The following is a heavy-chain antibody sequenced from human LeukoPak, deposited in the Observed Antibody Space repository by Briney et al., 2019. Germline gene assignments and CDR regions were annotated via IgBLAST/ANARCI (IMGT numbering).Heavy chain of an antibody. CDR1: GFTFDDYG. J-gene: IGHJ4*02. D-gene: IGHD2-2*01. V-gene: IGHV3-20*04. CDR2: INWNGGST. CDR3: AREAIGYCSSTSCYDFDY. Sequence: GGSLRLSCAASGFTFDDYGMSWVRQAPGKGLEWVSGINWNGGSTGYADSVKGRFTISRDNAKNSLYLQMNSLRAEDTAVYYCAREAIGYCSSTSCYDFDYWGQGTLVTVSS.